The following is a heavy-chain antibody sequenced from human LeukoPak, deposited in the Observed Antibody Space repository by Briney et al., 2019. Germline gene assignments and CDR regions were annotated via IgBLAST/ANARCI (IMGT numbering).Heavy chain of an antibody. V-gene: IGHV1-2*02. CDR2: INPNSGDT. CDR1: GYTFTGYY. D-gene: IGHD6-19*01. Sequence: ASVKVSCKASGYTFTGYYMHWVRQAPGQGLEWMGWINPNSGDTNYAQKFQGRVTMIRDTSISTAYMELSRLRSDDTAVYYCATYGWLVQGFYFDYWGQGTLVTVSS. CDR3: ATYGWLVQGFYFDY. J-gene: IGHJ4*02.